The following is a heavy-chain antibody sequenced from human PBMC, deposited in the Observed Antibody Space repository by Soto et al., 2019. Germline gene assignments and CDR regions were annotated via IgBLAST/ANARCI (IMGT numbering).Heavy chain of an antibody. D-gene: IGHD3-22*01. CDR2: IYHSGST. Sequence: SETLSLTCAVSGGSISSGGYSWSWIRQPPGKGLEWIGYIYHSGSTYYNPSLKSRVTISVDRSKNQFSLKLSSVTAADTAVYYCARGYYYDSSGYLGPFDYWGQGTLVTVSS. J-gene: IGHJ4*02. CDR3: ARGYYYDSSGYLGPFDY. CDR1: GGSISSGGYS. V-gene: IGHV4-30-2*01.